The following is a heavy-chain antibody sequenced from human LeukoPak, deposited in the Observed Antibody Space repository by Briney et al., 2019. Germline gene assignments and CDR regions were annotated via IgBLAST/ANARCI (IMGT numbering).Heavy chain of an antibody. Sequence: GGSLRLSCAASGFTFSDYYMSWIRQAPGKGLEWVANIKQDGSEKYYVDSVKGRFTISRDNAKNSLYLQMSSLRAEDTAVYYCARVGITTRCMDVWGKGTTVTVSS. D-gene: IGHD3-16*01. CDR1: GFTFSDYY. CDR2: IKQDGSEK. CDR3: ARVGITTRCMDV. J-gene: IGHJ6*03. V-gene: IGHV3-7*01.